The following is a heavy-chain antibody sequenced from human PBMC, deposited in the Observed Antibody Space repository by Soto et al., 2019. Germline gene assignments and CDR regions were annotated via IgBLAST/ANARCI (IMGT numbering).Heavy chain of an antibody. V-gene: IGHV1-69*13. CDR1: GGTFSSYA. D-gene: IGHD6-19*01. CDR2: IIPIFGTA. CDR3: AIRRAYSSGWYDYFDY. Sequence: SVKVSCKASGGTFSSYAISWVRQAPGQGLEWMGGIIPIFGTANYAQKFQGRVTITADESTSTAYMELSSLRSEDTAVYYCAIRRAYSSGWYDYFDYWGQGTLVTVSS. J-gene: IGHJ4*02.